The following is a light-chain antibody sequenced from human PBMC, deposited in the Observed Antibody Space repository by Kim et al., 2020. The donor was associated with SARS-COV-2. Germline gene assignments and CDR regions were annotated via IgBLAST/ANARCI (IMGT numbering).Light chain of an antibody. CDR1: QNISSY. CDR2: AAA. V-gene: IGKV1-9*01. Sequence: SASVGDRVTITCRASQNISSYLDWYQQKPGKAPKRLIYAAANLHRGVPSRFSGSGYGTEFTLTISSLQPEDFATYYCQQSNSYPQTFGGGTKVEIK. J-gene: IGKJ4*01. CDR3: QQSNSYPQT.